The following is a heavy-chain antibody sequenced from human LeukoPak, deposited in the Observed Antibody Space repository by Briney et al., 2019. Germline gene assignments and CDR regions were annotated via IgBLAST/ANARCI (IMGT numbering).Heavy chain of an antibody. CDR1: GGSISSTTYY. CDR3: ARSGLNAYYDGSGDDAFDI. Sequence: SETLSLTCTVSGGSISSTTYYWGWLPQPPGKVLEWIGSVYYSGSTYYNPSLKSQGTISVDTSNNQFSLKLSSVTAADTAVYYCARSGLNAYYDGSGDDAFDIWGQGTMVTVSS. CDR2: VYYSGST. V-gene: IGHV4-39*01. D-gene: IGHD3-22*01. J-gene: IGHJ3*02.